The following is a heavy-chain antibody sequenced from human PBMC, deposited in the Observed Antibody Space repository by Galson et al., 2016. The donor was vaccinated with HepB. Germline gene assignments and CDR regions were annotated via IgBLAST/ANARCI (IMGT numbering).Heavy chain of an antibody. CDR2: IHYTGST. V-gene: IGHV4-61*01. CDR3: ARTGSGSAPGGY. J-gene: IGHJ4*02. CDR1: GGSVSTSNYY. Sequence: EPLSLTCNVSGGSVSTSNYYWSWIRQPPGKGLEWIGYIHYTGSTKYNPSLKSRVSISVDTSKNQISLRLSSVTAADTAVYFCARTGSGSAPGGYWGQGTLVTVSS. D-gene: IGHD3-16*01.